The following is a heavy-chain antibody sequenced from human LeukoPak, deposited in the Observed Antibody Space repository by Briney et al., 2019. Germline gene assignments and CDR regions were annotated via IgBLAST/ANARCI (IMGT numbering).Heavy chain of an antibody. CDR2: IRGRGDEA. J-gene: IGHJ4*02. Sequence: GSLRLSCAASGFPFSSYAMAWVRQAPGKGLEWVSGIRGRGDEAYYTDSVRGRFTISRDNSKNTLYLQMNGLRAEDTAVYYCVKHSRPVLTGYYKGSSYFDFWGQGTLLTVSS. CDR1: GFPFSSYA. D-gene: IGHD3-9*01. CDR3: VKHSRPVLTGYYKGSSYFDF. V-gene: IGHV3-23*01.